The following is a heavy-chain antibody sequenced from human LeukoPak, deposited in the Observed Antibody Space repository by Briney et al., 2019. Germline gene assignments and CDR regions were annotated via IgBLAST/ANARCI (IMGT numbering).Heavy chain of an antibody. D-gene: IGHD3-22*01. V-gene: IGHV3-7*01. CDR1: GLTFGSYW. Sequence: RGSLRLSCAASGLTFGSYWMTWVRQAPGKGLEWVANIKEDGNEKHYVDSVKGRFTVARDNAKNSLFLQMNSLRAEDAAIYYCSSGSHMDVWGKGTTVSVSS. J-gene: IGHJ6*03. CDR3: SSGSHMDV. CDR2: IKEDGNEK.